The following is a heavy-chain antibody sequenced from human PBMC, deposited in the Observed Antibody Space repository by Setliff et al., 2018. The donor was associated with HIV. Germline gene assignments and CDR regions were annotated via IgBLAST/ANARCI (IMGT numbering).Heavy chain of an antibody. V-gene: IGHV4-61*02. CDR1: GGSISSGSYY. CDR3: ARARASGWFDP. CDR2: IYTSGST. Sequence: SETLSLTCTVSGGSISSGSYYWSWIRQPAGKGLEWIGRIYTSGSTNYNPSLKSRVTISVDTSKNQFSLKLSSVTAADTAVYYCARARASGWFDPWGQGTLVTVS. J-gene: IGHJ5*02.